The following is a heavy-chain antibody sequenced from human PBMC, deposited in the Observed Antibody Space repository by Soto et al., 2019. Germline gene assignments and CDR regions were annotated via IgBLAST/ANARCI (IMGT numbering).Heavy chain of an antibody. CDR1: GYTFTGYY. V-gene: IGHV1-2*02. CDR3: ARVGDLSYYCYGMEV. Sequence: GASVKVCCKASGYTFTGYYMHWVRQAPGQGLEWMGWINPNSGGTNYAQKLQGRVTMTRDTSISTAYMELSRLRSDDTAVHYWARVGDLSYYCYGMEVWGQGTTVTVSS. CDR2: INPNSGGT. J-gene: IGHJ6*02.